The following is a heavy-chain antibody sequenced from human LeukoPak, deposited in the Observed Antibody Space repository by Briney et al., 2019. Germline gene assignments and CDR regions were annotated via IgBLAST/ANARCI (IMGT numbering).Heavy chain of an antibody. D-gene: IGHD3-22*01. CDR3: ASPGSSGYYGFDY. J-gene: IGHJ4*02. Sequence: PSETLSLTCTVSGGSISSSSYYWGWIRPPPGKGLEWIGSIYYSGSTYYNPSLKSRVTISVDTSKNQFSLKLSSVTAADTAVYYCASPGSSGYYGFDYWGQGTLVTVSS. CDR1: GGSISSSSYY. V-gene: IGHV4-39*01. CDR2: IYYSGST.